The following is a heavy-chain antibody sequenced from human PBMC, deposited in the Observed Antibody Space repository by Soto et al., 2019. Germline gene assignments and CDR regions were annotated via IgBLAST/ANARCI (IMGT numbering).Heavy chain of an antibody. D-gene: IGHD4-17*01. J-gene: IGHJ4*01. CDR3: ARDYGDNSGEPDFDY. V-gene: IGHV3-48*02. CDR2: ITSSTSSI. Sequence: GGSLRLSCVGSGFTFSKYSMNWVRQAPGKGLEWVSYITSSTSSIYYADSVKGRFTVSRDNAKNSLYLQMNSLRDEDTAVYYCARDYGDNSGEPDFDYWGQGTLVTVSS. CDR1: GFTFSKYS.